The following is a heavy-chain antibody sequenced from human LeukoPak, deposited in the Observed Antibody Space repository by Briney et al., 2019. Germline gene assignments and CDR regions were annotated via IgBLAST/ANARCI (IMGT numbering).Heavy chain of an antibody. D-gene: IGHD5-18*01. CDR1: GLTFSSYS. CDR2: ISSSSSYI. J-gene: IGHJ4*02. CDR3: ARASQWGYVYDYFDY. V-gene: IGHV3-21*01. Sequence: GGSLRLSCAVSGLTFSSYSMNWVRQAPGKGLEWVSSISSSSSYIYYADSVKGRFTISRDNAKNSLYLQMNSLRAEDTAVYYCARASQWGYVYDYFDYWGQGTLVTVSS.